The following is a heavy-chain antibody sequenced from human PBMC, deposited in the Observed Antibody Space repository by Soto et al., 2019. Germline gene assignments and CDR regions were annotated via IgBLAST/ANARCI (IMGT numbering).Heavy chain of an antibody. CDR2: ISAHNSNT. CDR1: GYAFTTYG. J-gene: IGHJ4*02. Sequence: QVHLVQSGAEVKKPGASVKVSCQGSGYAFTTYGITWVRQAPGQGLEWMGWISAHNSNTNYAQKLQGRVTVTRDTSTSTAYMELRRLRYDDTAVYYCSRVRYGDYWGQGALVTVSS. CDR3: SRVRYGDY. D-gene: IGHD1-1*01. V-gene: IGHV1-18*01.